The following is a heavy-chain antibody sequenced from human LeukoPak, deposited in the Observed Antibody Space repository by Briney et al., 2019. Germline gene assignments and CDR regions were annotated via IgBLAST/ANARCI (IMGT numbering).Heavy chain of an antibody. J-gene: IGHJ4*02. CDR2: IKQDGSEK. CDR3: AKVAKYYYGSETYYFFDY. D-gene: IGHD3-10*01. Sequence: PGGSLRPSCAASGFTFSSYWMSWVRQAPGKGLEWVANIKQDGSEKYYVDSVKGRFTISRDNAKNSLYPQMNSLRVEDTAVYHCAKVAKYYYGSETYYFFDYWGQGTLVTASS. V-gene: IGHV3-7*01. CDR1: GFTFSSYW.